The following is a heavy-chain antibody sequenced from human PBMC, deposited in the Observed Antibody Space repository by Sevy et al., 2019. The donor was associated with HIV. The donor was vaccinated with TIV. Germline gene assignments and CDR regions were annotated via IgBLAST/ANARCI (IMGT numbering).Heavy chain of an antibody. J-gene: IGHJ4*02. CDR2: INPNSGGT. CDR1: GYTFTGYY. Sequence: ASVKVSCKASGYTFTGYYMHWVRQAPGQGLEWMGWINPNSGGTNYAQKFQGRVTMTRDMSISTAYMELSRLRSDDTAGYYWGRAGGAVAGKGAGGYWGQGTLVTVSS. D-gene: IGHD6-19*01. CDR3: GRAGGAVAGKGAGGY. V-gene: IGHV1-2*02.